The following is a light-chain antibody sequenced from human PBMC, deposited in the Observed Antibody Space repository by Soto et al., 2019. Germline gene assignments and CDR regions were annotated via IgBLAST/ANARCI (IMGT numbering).Light chain of an antibody. V-gene: IGKV1-39*01. J-gene: IGKJ5*01. CDR1: QTIATF. Sequence: DIQMTQSPSSLSASVGDRVTITCRASQTIATFLNWYQQKPGKAPKLLIYGASTFQSGVPSRFSGSGSGADFTLTISSLQPEDSATYYCQLSHTTLTFGQGTRLEIK. CDR3: QLSHTTLT. CDR2: GAS.